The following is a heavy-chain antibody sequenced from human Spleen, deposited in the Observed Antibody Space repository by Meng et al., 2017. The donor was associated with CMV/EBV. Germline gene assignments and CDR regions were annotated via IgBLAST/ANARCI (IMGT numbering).Heavy chain of an antibody. D-gene: IGHD2-2*01. CDR2: IYPGDSET. J-gene: IGHJ4*02. V-gene: IGHV5-51*01. CDR3: ARLQGYCSTSNCYLGGF. Sequence: GESLKISCAAAGFTFSSYDMTWVRQAPGKGLEWMGIIYPGDSETRYSPSFQGQVSISADKSISTAYLQWSSLEASDTAMYYCARLQGYCSTSNCYLGGFWGQGTLVTVSS. CDR1: GFTFSSYD.